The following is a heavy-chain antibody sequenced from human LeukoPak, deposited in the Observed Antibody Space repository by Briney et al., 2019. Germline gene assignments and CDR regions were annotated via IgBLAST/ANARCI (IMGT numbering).Heavy chain of an antibody. CDR3: ASCSSTSCYTGYYYYHMDV. CDR1: GYTFTGYY. Sequence: ASVKVSCKASGYTFTGYYMHWVRQAPGQGLEWMGWINPNSGGTNYAQKFQGRVTMTRDTSISTAYMELSRLRSDDTAVYYCASCSSTSCYTGYYYYHMDVWGKGTTVTVSS. V-gene: IGHV1-2*02. CDR2: INPNSGGT. D-gene: IGHD2-2*02. J-gene: IGHJ6*03.